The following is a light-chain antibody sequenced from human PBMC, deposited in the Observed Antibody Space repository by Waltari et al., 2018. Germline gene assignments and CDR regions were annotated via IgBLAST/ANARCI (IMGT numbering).Light chain of an antibody. V-gene: IGKV3-20*01. CDR3: QQYGSSPLT. J-gene: IGKJ2*01. Sequence: EILLTQSPGTLSLSQGERATLSCRASQSISSNYLAWYQQKPGQAPRLLIYGASSRATGIPDRFSGSGYDTDFTLTVSRLESEDFGVYYCQQYGSSPLTFGQGTKVEIK. CDR2: GAS. CDR1: QSISSNY.